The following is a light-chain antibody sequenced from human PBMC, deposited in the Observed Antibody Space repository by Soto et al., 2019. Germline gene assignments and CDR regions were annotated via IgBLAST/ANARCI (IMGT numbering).Light chain of an antibody. CDR1: STDISVYDC. J-gene: IGLJ2*01. CDR3: SSYTTSTTQV. Sequence: QSALTQPASVSASPGPSITFSCTGTSTDISVYDCVPWYQHHPDKAPKFMVYEVRNRPSGVSDRFSGSKSGKTASLTIFGLQAEDEADYYCSSYTTSTTQVFGGGTKVTVL. V-gene: IGLV2-14*01. CDR2: EVR.